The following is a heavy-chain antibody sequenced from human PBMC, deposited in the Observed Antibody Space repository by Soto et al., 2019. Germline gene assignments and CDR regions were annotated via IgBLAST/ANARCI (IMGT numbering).Heavy chain of an antibody. Sequence: NPGGSLRLSCATSGFSITSYYMNWVRQAPGKGLEWVSGINKSGSLRYYADSVKGRFTISRDTAENSLYLQMNNLRAEDTAVYYCATADNYDSYFYAMDVWGQGTTVTVSS. J-gene: IGHJ6*02. CDR2: INKSGSLR. CDR1: GFSITSYY. D-gene: IGHD3-16*01. V-gene: IGHV3-21*06. CDR3: ATADNYDSYFYAMDV.